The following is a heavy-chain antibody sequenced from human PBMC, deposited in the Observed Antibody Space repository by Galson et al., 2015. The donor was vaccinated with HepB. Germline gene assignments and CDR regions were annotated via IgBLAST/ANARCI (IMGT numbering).Heavy chain of an antibody. Sequence: ETLSLTCAVNGGSLSAYYWSWIRQSPGKGLEWIAEINHNGGTDYNPSLKSRLTISIDTSKNQFSLRLRSVTAADTAVYYCVRGGGVRDHSRWFDPWGRGTPVTVPS. D-gene: IGHD1-14*01. J-gene: IGHJ5*02. CDR1: GGSLSAYY. V-gene: IGHV4-34*01. CDR2: INHNGGT. CDR3: VRGGGVRDHSRWFDP.